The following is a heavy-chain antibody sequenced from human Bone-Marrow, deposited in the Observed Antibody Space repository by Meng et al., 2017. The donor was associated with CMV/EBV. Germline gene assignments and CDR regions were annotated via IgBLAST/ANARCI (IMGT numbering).Heavy chain of an antibody. CDR3: ARVSGLELGEVWFNP. V-gene: IGHV4-30-4*08. J-gene: IGHJ5*02. CDR2: IYYSGST. CDR1: GGSISSGDYY. Sequence: QVQWQQSGPVLVNPSQTLSLTCTVSGGSISSGDYYWSWIRQPPGKGLEWIGYIYYSGSTYYNPSLKSRVTISVDTSKNQFSLKLSSVTAADTAVYYCARVSGLELGEVWFNPWGQGTLVTVSS. D-gene: IGHD1-7*01.